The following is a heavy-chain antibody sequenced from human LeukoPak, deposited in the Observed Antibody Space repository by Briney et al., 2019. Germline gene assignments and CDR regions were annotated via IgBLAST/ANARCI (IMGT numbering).Heavy chain of an antibody. CDR3: ARVLARYGNLDY. Sequence: ASVNVSCKASGYTFTDCYIHWVRQAPGQGLEWMGWINPNSGGTNYTQKFQGRVTMTRDTSISTAYLELNRLTSDDTAVYYCARVLARYGNLDYWGQGILVTVSS. CDR1: GYTFTDCY. D-gene: IGHD1-14*01. CDR2: INPNSGGT. J-gene: IGHJ4*02. V-gene: IGHV1-2*02.